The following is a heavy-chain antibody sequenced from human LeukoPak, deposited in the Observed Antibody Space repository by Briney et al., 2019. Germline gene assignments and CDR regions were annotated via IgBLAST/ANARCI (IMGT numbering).Heavy chain of an antibody. CDR2: IYYSGST. CDR1: GGSISSSNYY. J-gene: IGHJ5*02. Sequence: PSETLSLTCTVSGGSISSSNYYWGWIRQPPGKGLEWIGSIYYSGSTYYNPSLKSRVTISVDTSKNQFSLKLSSVTAADTAVYYCARQYYYDSSGYYSDNWFDPWGQGTLVTVSS. V-gene: IGHV4-39*01. D-gene: IGHD3-22*01. CDR3: ARQYYYDSSGYYSDNWFDP.